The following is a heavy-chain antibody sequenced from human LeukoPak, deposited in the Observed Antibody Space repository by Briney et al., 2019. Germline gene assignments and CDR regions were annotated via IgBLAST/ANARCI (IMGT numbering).Heavy chain of an antibody. Sequence: GRSLRLSCTTSGFTFGDYAVTWVRQAPGKGLEWVGFIRSKPYGETTEYAASVEGRFTISRDDSKSIAYLQMNSLKTEDTAVYYCGRGVSYRTSALSFWGQGTLVTVSS. CDR1: GFTFGDYA. V-gene: IGHV3-49*04. CDR2: IRSKPYGETT. CDR3: GRGVSYRTSALSF. J-gene: IGHJ4*02. D-gene: IGHD6-6*01.